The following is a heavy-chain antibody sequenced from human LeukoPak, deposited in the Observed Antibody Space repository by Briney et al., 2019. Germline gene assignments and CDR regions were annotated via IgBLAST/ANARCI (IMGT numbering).Heavy chain of an antibody. Sequence: SETLSLTCTVSGGSISSGGYYWSWIRQHPGKGLEWIGYIYYSGSTYYNPSLKSRVTISVDTSKNQFSLKLSSVTAADTAVYYCARAGYSSVSVDYWGQGTLVTVSS. V-gene: IGHV4-31*03. CDR1: GGSISSGGYY. J-gene: IGHJ4*02. CDR3: ARAGYSSVSVDY. D-gene: IGHD6-19*01. CDR2: IYYSGST.